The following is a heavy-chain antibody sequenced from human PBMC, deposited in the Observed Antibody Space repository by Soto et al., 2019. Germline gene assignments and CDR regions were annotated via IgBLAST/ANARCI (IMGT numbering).Heavy chain of an antibody. CDR3: ARDPAPQDNDNLTGYFHFDY. J-gene: IGHJ4*02. D-gene: IGHD3-9*01. CDR1: GGSVTSGSYY. Sequence: SETLSLTCTVSGGSVTSGSYYWSWIRQPPGKGLEWIGYIYYSGSTNYNPSLKSRVTISVDTSKNQISLKLSSVTAADTAAYYCARDPAPQDNDNLTGYFHFDYWGQGTLVTVSS. CDR2: IYYSGST. V-gene: IGHV4-61*01.